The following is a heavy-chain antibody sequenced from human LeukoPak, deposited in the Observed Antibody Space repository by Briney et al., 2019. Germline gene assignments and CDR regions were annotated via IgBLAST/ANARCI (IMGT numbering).Heavy chain of an antibody. D-gene: IGHD4-17*01. Sequence: SQTLSLTCTVSGVSISSGSFYWSWLRQPAGKGLEWFGRIYTSGSTNYNPSLKSRVTISVDTSKNQFSLKLSSVTAADTAVYYCAAGGIHGDYVGEMDYWGQGTLVTVSS. CDR3: AAGGIHGDYVGEMDY. CDR2: IYTSGST. J-gene: IGHJ4*02. V-gene: IGHV4-61*02. CDR1: GVSISSGSFY.